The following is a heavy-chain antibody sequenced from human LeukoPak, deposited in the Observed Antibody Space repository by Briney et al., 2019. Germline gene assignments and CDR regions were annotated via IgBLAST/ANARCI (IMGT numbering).Heavy chain of an antibody. J-gene: IGHJ4*02. CDR2: IYYSGST. V-gene: IGHV4-59*01. CDR3: ARAADYDFWSGYYFDY. D-gene: IGHD3-3*01. CDR1: GGSISSYY. Sequence: SETLSLTCTVSGGSISSYYWSWIRQPPGKGLEWIGYIYYSGSTNYNPSLKSRVTISVDTSKNLFSLKLSSVTAADTAVYYCARAADYDFWSGYYFDYWGQGTLVTVSS.